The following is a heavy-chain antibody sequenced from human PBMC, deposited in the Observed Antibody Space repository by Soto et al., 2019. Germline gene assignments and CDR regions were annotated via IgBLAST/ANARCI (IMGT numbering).Heavy chain of an antibody. CDR1: GYSFTSYW. J-gene: IGHJ3*02. CDR3: ARESWIMLYYYGSGSPGDAFDI. V-gene: IGHV5-51*01. D-gene: IGHD3-10*01. CDR2: IYPGDSDT. Sequence: GESLKISCKGSGYSFTSYWIGWVRQMPGKGLEWMGIIYPGDSDTRYSPSFQGQVTISADKSISTAYLQWSSLKASDTAMYYCARESWIMLYYYGSGSPGDAFDIWGQGTMVTVSS.